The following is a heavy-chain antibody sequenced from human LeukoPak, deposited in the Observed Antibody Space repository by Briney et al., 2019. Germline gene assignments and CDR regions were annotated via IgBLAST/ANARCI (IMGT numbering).Heavy chain of an antibody. V-gene: IGHV1-8*02. J-gene: IGHJ4*02. CDR3: ARGLGSYDSSELTWPMISF. Sequence: ASVKVSCKASGYTFTGYYMHWVRQAPGHGLEWMGWMNPDSGDTAYAQKFQGRITVTRSTSITTAYMELSSLTSEDTAVYYCARGLGSYDSSELTWPMISFWGQGTQVTVSS. CDR1: GYTFTGYY. D-gene: IGHD3-22*01. CDR2: MNPDSGDT.